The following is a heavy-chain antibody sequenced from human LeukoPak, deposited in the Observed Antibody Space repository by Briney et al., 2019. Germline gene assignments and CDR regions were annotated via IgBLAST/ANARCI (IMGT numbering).Heavy chain of an antibody. D-gene: IGHD3-16*01. J-gene: IGHJ5*02. V-gene: IGHV4-4*09. CDR1: GGSISSYY. Sequence: SETPSLTCTVSGGSISSYYWSWIRQPPGKGLEWIGYIYTSGSTNYNPSLKSRVTISVDTSKNQFFLKLSSVTAADTAVYYCARHYAANWFDPWGQGTLVTVSS. CDR2: IYTSGST. CDR3: ARHYAANWFDP.